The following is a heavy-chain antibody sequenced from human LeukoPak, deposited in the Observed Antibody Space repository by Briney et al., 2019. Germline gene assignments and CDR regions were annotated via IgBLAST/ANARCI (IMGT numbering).Heavy chain of an antibody. CDR3: ATIVGATTEDDY. Sequence: PGGSLRLSCAASGFTFSSYAMSWVRQAPGEGLEWVSAISGSGGSTYYADSVKGRFTISRDNSKNTLYLQMNSLRAEDTAVYYCATIVGATTEDDYWGQGTLVTVSS. V-gene: IGHV3-23*01. D-gene: IGHD1-26*01. CDR2: ISGSGGST. J-gene: IGHJ4*02. CDR1: GFTFSSYA.